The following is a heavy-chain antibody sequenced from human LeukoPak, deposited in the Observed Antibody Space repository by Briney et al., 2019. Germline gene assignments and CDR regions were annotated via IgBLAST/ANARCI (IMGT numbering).Heavy chain of an antibody. J-gene: IGHJ6*02. CDR1: GFTFSSYA. CDR3: AKGDCESTSCYWSDYYYYGMDV. V-gene: IGHV3-23*01. Sequence: GGSLRLSCAASGFTFSSYAMSWVRQAPGKGLEWVSASGSGGSTYYADSVKGRFTISRDNSKNTLYLRMNSLRAEDTAVYYCAKGDCESTSCYWSDYYYYGMDVWGQGTTVTVSS. D-gene: IGHD2-2*01. CDR2: SGSGGST.